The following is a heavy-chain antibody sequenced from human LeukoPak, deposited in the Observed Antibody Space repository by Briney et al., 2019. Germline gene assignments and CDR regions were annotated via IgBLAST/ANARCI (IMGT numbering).Heavy chain of an antibody. CDR1: GGTFSSYA. V-gene: IGHV1-69*06. J-gene: IGHJ4*02. Sequence: ASVKVSCKASGGTFSSYAISWVRQAPGQGLEWMGGIIPIFGTANYAQKFQGRVTITADKSTSTAYMELSRLRSDDTAVYYCARVLGSNLVDYWGQGTLVTVSS. CDR3: ARVLGSNLVDY. CDR2: IIPIFGTA. D-gene: IGHD3-3*02.